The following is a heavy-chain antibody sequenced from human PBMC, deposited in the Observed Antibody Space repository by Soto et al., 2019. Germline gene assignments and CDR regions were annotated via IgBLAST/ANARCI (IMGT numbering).Heavy chain of an antibody. D-gene: IGHD2-15*01. J-gene: IGHJ6*02. Sequence: EVQLVESGGGLVKPGGSLRLSCAASGFTFSSYSMNWVRQAPGKGLEWVSYISSSSSTIYYADSVKGRFTISRDNAKNSLYLQMNSLRDEDTAVYYCARGEYCSGGSCWANYYGMDVWGQGTTVTVSS. V-gene: IGHV3-48*02. CDR3: ARGEYCSGGSCWANYYGMDV. CDR1: GFTFSSYS. CDR2: ISSSSSTI.